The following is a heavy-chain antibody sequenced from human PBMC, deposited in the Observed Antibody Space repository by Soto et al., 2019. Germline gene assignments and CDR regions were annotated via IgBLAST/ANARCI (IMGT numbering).Heavy chain of an antibody. CDR3: ALKDYDSSGRWEYTWFDP. J-gene: IGHJ5*02. CDR2: IYWDDDK. CDR1: GFSLSTSGVG. V-gene: IGHV2-5*02. D-gene: IGHD3-22*01. Sequence: QITLKESGPTLVKPTQTLTLTCTFSGFSLSTSGVGVGWIRQPPGKALEWLALIYWDDDKRYSPSLKSRLTITKDTSKNQVVLTMTNMDPVDTATYYCALKDYDSSGRWEYTWFDPRGQGTLVTVSS.